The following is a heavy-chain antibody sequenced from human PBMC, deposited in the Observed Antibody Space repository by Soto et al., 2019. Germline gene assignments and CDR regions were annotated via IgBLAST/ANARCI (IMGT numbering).Heavy chain of an antibody. CDR1: GSTFPGYY. V-gene: IGHV1-2*02. D-gene: IGHD4-4*01. Sequence: GASVKVSCTVPGSTFPGYYMHWVRQAPGQGLEWMGWINPNSGGTNYAQKFQGRVTMTRDTSISTAYMELSRLRSDDTAVYYCASRRLPTVTEPYYYYGMDVWGQGTTVTVSS. CDR2: INPNSGGT. J-gene: IGHJ6*02. CDR3: ASRRLPTVTEPYYYYGMDV.